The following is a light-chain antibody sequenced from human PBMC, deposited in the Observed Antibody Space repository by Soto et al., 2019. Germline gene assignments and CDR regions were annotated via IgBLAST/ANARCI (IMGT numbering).Light chain of an antibody. Sequence: QSALTQPASVSGSPGQSITISCTGTRSDVGGYNSVSWYQQHPGKAPKLMIYDVSNRPSGVSNRFSGSKSGNTASLTISGLQAEDEADYYCSSYTSSSTLYVFGTGTKLTVL. V-gene: IGLV2-14*01. CDR2: DVS. J-gene: IGLJ1*01. CDR3: SSYTSSSTLYV. CDR1: RSDVGGYNS.